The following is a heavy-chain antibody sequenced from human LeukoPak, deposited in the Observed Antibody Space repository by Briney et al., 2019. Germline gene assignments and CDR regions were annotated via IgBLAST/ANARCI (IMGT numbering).Heavy chain of an antibody. CDR2: INLNSVDT. CDR3: ARAPYFDSSGYDY. Sequence: ASVKVSCKASGYTFTGYYMHWVRQAPGQGLEWMGWINLNSVDTNYAEKFQGRVTMTRDTSISTVYMELSRLRSDDTAVYFCARAPYFDSSGYDYWGQGTLVTVSS. CDR1: GYTFTGYY. J-gene: IGHJ4*02. V-gene: IGHV1-2*02. D-gene: IGHD3-22*01.